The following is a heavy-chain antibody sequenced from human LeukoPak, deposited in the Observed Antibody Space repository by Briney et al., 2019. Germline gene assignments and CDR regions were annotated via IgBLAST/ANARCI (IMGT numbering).Heavy chain of an antibody. D-gene: IGHD3-22*01. Sequence: RGSLRLSCAASGFTFSSYSMNRVRQAPGKGLEWVSSISTSSSYKYHIDSVNGRFTISRDNTDNSLYLQMHSLRAEDTAVYYCARDGYYDSRGYAYWYFDLWGRGNLVTVSS. CDR3: ARDGYYDSRGYAYWYFDL. V-gene: IGHV3-21*01. CDR1: GFTFSSYS. J-gene: IGHJ2*01. CDR2: ISTSSSYK.